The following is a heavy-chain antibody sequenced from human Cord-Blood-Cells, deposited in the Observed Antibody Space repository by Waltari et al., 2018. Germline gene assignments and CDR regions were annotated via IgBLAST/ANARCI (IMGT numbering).Heavy chain of an antibody. CDR1: GFTFSSYA. V-gene: IGHV3-23*04. Sequence: EVQLVESGGGLVQPGGSLRLSCAASGFTFSSYALSWVRQAPGKGLEWVSAISGSGGSTYYADSVKGRFTIPRDNSKNTLYLQMNSLRAEDTAVYYCAKVEVFGELFELDYWGQGTLVTVSS. CDR2: ISGSGGST. CDR3: AKVEVFGELFELDY. J-gene: IGHJ4*02. D-gene: IGHD3-10*02.